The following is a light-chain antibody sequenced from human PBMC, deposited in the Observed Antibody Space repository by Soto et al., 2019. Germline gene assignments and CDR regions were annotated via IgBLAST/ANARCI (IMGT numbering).Light chain of an antibody. CDR2: GVS. J-gene: IGLJ2*01. Sequence: QSVLTQPPSVSGSPGQSGTISCTGTSRDIGSYNDVSWYQQTPGTAPKLMISGVSHRPSGVPDRFSGSKSGSTASLTISGLQAEDEADYYCSAYTTDNVLFGGGTKLTVL. V-gene: IGLV2-18*02. CDR3: SAYTTDNVL. CDR1: SRDIGSYND.